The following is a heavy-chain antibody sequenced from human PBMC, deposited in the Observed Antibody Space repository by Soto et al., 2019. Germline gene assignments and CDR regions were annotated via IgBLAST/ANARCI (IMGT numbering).Heavy chain of an antibody. CDR3: ARGQFDDSSGGFDY. CDR2: IWYDGSNK. J-gene: IGHJ4*02. D-gene: IGHD3-22*01. CDR1: GFTFNSYG. Sequence: PWGSMRLSCAASGFTFNSYGMHWVRQAPGKGLEWVAVIWYDGSNKYYADSVKGRFTISRDNSKNTLYLQMNSLRAEDTAVYYCARGQFDDSSGGFDYWGQGTLVTVSS. V-gene: IGHV3-33*01.